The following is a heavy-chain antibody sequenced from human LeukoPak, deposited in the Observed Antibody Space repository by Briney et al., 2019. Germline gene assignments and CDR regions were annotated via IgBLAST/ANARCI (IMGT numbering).Heavy chain of an antibody. D-gene: IGHD2-15*01. Sequence: GGSLRLSCAASGFTFRNYVIHWVRQAPGKGLEWVAVTSSDGNNEYYADSVKGRFTISRDNSKNTVYLQMNSLRVEDTAIYYCAHGSAQYYEYWGQGTLVTVSS. V-gene: IGHV3-30-3*01. CDR2: TSSDGNNE. J-gene: IGHJ1*01. CDR3: AHGSAQYYEY. CDR1: GFTFRNYV.